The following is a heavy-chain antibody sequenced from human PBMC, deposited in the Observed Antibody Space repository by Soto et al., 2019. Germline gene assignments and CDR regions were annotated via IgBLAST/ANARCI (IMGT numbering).Heavy chain of an antibody. CDR3: AKGGDYGDHPVDFDY. D-gene: IGHD4-17*01. J-gene: IGHJ4*02. CDR2: ISGSGGST. Sequence: EVQLLESGGGLVQPGGSLRLSCAASGFTFSSYAMSWVRQAPGKGLEWVSAISGSGGSTYYADSVKGRFTISRDNSKNTLELQMNSLRDEDTAVYYCAKGGDYGDHPVDFDYWGQGTLVTVSS. V-gene: IGHV3-23*01. CDR1: GFTFSSYA.